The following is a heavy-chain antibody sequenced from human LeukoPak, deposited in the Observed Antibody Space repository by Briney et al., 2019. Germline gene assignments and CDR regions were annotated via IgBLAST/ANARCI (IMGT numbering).Heavy chain of an antibody. CDR1: GFTFSSYG. D-gene: IGHD3-10*01. J-gene: IGHJ4*02. Sequence: PGGSLRLSCSASGFTFSSYGMHWVRQAPGKGLEWVAVISYDGSNKYYADSVKGRFTISRDNSRNTLYLQMNSLRAEDTAVYYCAKDWGMVRGVQAFDYWGQGTLVTVSS. V-gene: IGHV3-30*18. CDR3: AKDWGMVRGVQAFDY. CDR2: ISYDGSNK.